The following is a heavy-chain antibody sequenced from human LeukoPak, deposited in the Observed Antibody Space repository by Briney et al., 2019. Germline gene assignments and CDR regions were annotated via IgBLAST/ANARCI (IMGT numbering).Heavy chain of an antibody. CDR2: IWYDGSNK. V-gene: IGHV3-33*01. D-gene: IGHD3-3*01. Sequence: PGGSLRLSCAASGFTFSSYGMHWVRQAPGEGLEWVAVIWYDGSNKYYADSVKGRFTISRDNSKNTLYLQMNSLRAEDTAVYYCARAPYYDFWSGYYKNYYYGMDVWGQGTTVTVSS. CDR1: GFTFSSYG. J-gene: IGHJ6*02. CDR3: ARAPYYDFWSGYYKNYYYGMDV.